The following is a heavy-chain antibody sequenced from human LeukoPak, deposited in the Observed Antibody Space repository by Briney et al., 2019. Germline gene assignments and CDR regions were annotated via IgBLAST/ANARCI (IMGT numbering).Heavy chain of an antibody. V-gene: IGHV1-3*01. D-gene: IGHD2-2*01. CDR3: ARGYCSSTSCYMDV. CDR2: INAGNGNI. J-gene: IGHJ6*02. CDR1: GHTSTTYA. Sequence: ASVKVSCKASGHTSTTYAIHWARQAPGQGLEWMGWINAGNGNIKYSQKLQGRVTIIGDTSASTAYMELSSLRSEDTAVYYCARGYCSSTSCYMDVWGQGTTVT.